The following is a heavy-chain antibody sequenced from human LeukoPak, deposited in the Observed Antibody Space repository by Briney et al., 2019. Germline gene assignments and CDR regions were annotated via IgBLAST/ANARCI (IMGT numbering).Heavy chain of an antibody. CDR1: GFTFSSYG. V-gene: IGHV3-30*18. D-gene: IGHD2-15*01. J-gene: IGHJ4*02. Sequence: PGGSLRLSCAASGFTFSSYGMHWVRQAPGKGLEWVAVISYDGSNKYYADSVKGRFTISRDNSKNTLYLQMNSLRAEDTAVYYCAKVPGVVAATDDYWGQGTLVTVSS. CDR2: ISYDGSNK. CDR3: AKVPGVVAATDDY.